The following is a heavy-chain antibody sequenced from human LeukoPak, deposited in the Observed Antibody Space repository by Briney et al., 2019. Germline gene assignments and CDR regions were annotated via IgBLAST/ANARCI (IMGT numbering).Heavy chain of an antibody. J-gene: IGHJ3*02. D-gene: IGHD1-26*01. CDR3: ARTVVGAAEAAFDI. CDR1: GFTFSSYG. V-gene: IGHV3-30*03. Sequence: GGSLRLSCAASGFTFSSYGMHWVRQAPGKGLEWVAVISYDGSNKYYADSVKGRFTISRDNSKNTLYLQMNSLRAEDTAVHYCARTVVGAAEAAFDIWGQGTMVTVSS. CDR2: ISYDGSNK.